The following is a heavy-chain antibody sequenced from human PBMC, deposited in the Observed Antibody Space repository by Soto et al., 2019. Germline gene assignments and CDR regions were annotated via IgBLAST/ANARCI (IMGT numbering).Heavy chain of an antibody. J-gene: IGHJ6*02. CDR1: GFTFSSYS. Sequence: GGSLRLSCAASGFTFSSYSMNWVRQAPGKGLEWVSSISSSSSYIYYADSVKGRFTISRDNAKNSLYLQMNSLRAEDTAVYYCARDSNSSGWYSGGYYYYYGMDVWGQGTTVTVSS. CDR3: ARDSNSSGWYSGGYYYYYGMDV. CDR2: ISSSSSYI. D-gene: IGHD6-19*01. V-gene: IGHV3-21*01.